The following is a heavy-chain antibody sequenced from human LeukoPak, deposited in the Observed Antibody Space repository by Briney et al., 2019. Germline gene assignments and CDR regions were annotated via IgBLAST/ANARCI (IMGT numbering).Heavy chain of an antibody. CDR2: IKQDGSEK. V-gene: IGHV3-7*01. CDR1: GFTFSSYS. CDR3: AREVGGFDY. D-gene: IGHD2-2*01. Sequence: GGSLRLSCAASGFTFSSYSMNWVRQAPGKGLEWVANIKQDGSEKYYVDSVKGRFTISRDNAKNSLYLQMNSLRAEDTAVYYCAREVGGFDYWGQGTLVTVSS. J-gene: IGHJ4*02.